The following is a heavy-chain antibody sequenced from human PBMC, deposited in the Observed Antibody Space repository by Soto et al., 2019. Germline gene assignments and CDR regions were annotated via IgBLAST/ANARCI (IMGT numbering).Heavy chain of an antibody. Sequence: QVQLVESGGGVVQPGTSLRLSGVGSGFTFRSYVIHWVRQAPGKGLEWVALTSYDGSNNFYGDSVKGRFTISRHNSRHTVELQMDSLRFEDTALYYCARWGTTGGLDVWGQGTLVSVSS. D-gene: IGHD3-16*01. CDR1: GFTFRSYV. CDR2: TSYDGSNN. CDR3: ARWGTTGGLDV. J-gene: IGHJ4*02. V-gene: IGHV3-33*05.